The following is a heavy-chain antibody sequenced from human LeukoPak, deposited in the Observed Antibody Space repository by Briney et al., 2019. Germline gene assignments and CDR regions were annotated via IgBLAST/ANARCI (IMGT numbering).Heavy chain of an antibody. J-gene: IGHJ5*02. CDR3: ARGASSSP. CDR2: IKQDGSER. CDR1: GFTFSTFW. Sequence: GGSLRLSCEASGFTFSTFWMTWVRQVPGKRLEWVANIKQDGSERNYVDSVKGRFTISRDNAKNSLYLQMNSLRAEDTAVYYCARGASSSPWGQGTLVTVSS. V-gene: IGHV3-7*03. D-gene: IGHD6-13*01.